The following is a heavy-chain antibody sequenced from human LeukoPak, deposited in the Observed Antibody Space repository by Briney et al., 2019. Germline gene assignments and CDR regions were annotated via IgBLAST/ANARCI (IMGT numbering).Heavy chain of an antibody. D-gene: IGHD1-26*01. CDR1: GFTFSSYS. J-gene: IGHJ4*02. V-gene: IGHV3-21*05. CDR2: ISSSSSYT. CDR3: ARREARFFDS. Sequence: PGGSLRLSCAASGFTFSSYSMNWVRQAPGKGLEWVSYISSSSSYTNHADSVKGRFTISRDNAKNSLYLQMNSLRAEDTAVYYCARREARFFDSWGQGTLVTVSS.